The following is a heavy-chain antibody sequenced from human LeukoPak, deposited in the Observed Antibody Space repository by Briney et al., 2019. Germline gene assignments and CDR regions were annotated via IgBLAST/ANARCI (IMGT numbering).Heavy chain of an antibody. D-gene: IGHD2-15*01. V-gene: IGHV1-18*01. J-gene: IGHJ6*03. CDR1: GYTFTSYG. CDR2: ISAYNGNT. Sequence: ASVKVSCKASGYTFTSYGISWVRQAPGQGLEWMGWISAYNGNTNYAQKLQGRVTMTTDTSTNTAFMELRSLRSDDTAVYYCARDLAADYYYYMDVWGKGTTVTVSS. CDR3: ARDLAADYYYYMDV.